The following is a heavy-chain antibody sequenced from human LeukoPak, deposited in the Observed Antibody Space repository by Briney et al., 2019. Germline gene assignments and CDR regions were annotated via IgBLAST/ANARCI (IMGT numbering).Heavy chain of an antibody. Sequence: PGGSLRLSCAASGFTFSSYSMNWVRQAPGKGLEWVSYISSSSSTIYYADSVKDRFTISRDNAKNSLYLQMNSLRAEDTAVYYCAIDYGDYGATFQHWGQGTLVTVSS. CDR2: ISSSSSTI. CDR1: GFTFSSYS. V-gene: IGHV3-48*01. J-gene: IGHJ1*01. D-gene: IGHD4-17*01. CDR3: AIDYGDYGATFQH.